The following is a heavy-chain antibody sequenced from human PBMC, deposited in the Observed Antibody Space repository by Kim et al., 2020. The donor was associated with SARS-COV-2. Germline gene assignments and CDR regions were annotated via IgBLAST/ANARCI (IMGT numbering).Heavy chain of an antibody. J-gene: IGHJ6*02. V-gene: IGHV3-33*01. Sequence: GGSLRLSCAASGFTFSSYGMHWVRQAPGKGLEWVAVIWYDGSNKYYADSVKGRFTISRDNSKNTLYLQMNSLRAEDTAVYYCARDRSYVDYEYYYYGMDVWGQGTTVTVSS. CDR2: IWYDGSNK. CDR1: GFTFSSYG. D-gene: IGHD4-17*01. CDR3: ARDRSYVDYEYYYYGMDV.